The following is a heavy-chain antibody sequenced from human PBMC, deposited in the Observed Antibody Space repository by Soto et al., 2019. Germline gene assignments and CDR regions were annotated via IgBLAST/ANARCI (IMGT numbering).Heavy chain of an antibody. CDR2: IIPIFGTA. CDR1: GGTFSNYA. Sequence: QVQLMQSGAEVKKPGSSVKVSCKASGGTFSNYAITWVRQAPGQGLEWLGRIIPIFGTANYAQKFQGRVTITADESTTTAYMELSSVRSDDTAVYYGAKDVCRYGYFGNWFDPWGQGTLVTVSS. V-gene: IGHV1-69*15. D-gene: IGHD5-12*01. J-gene: IGHJ5*02. CDR3: AKDVCRYGYFGNWFDP.